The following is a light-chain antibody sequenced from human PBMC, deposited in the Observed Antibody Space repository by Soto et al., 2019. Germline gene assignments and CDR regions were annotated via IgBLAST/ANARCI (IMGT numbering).Light chain of an antibody. CDR3: QQYSTYSWT. CDR2: DAS. J-gene: IGKJ1*01. CDR1: QTISSW. Sequence: IQMTQSASALSGSVGDRVTITCRASQTISSWLAWYQQKPGKAPKLLMYDASSLESGVPSRFSGSGSGTDFTLTISSLQPEDFATYYCQQYSTYSWTFGQGTKVDIK. V-gene: IGKV1-5*01.